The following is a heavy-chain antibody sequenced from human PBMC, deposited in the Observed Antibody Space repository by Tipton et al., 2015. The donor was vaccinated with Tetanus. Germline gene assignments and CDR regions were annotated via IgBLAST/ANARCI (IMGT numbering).Heavy chain of an antibody. V-gene: IGHV4-31*03. D-gene: IGHD1-1*01. CDR3: ARQTLSLERLFKPPDVLDL. J-gene: IGHJ3*01. Sequence: TLSLTCSVSGGSISSGDYFWSWIRQLPGKGLECLGNFHHSGSTYYDPSLKSRVTISTDTSKNQFSLRLSSVTAADTSVYYCARQTLSLERLFKPPDVLDLWGQGTMVTVSS. CDR2: FHHSGST. CDR1: GGSISSGDYF.